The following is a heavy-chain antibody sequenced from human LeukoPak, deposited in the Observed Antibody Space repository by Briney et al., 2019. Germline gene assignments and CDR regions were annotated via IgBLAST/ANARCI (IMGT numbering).Heavy chain of an antibody. V-gene: IGHV4-30-4*01. D-gene: IGHD6-19*01. CDR2: IYYSGST. Sequence: SETLSLTCAVYGGSLSGYYWSWIRQPPGKGLEWIGYIYYSGSTYYNPSLKSRVTISVDTSKNQFSLKLSSVTAADTAVYYCARAAEGLTDYWGQGTLVTVSS. CDR1: GGSLSGYY. J-gene: IGHJ4*02. CDR3: ARAAEGLTDY.